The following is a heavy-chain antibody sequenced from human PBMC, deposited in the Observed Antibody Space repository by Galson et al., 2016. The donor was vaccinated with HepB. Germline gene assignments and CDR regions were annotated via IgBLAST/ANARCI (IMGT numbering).Heavy chain of an antibody. D-gene: IGHD3-16*01. V-gene: IGHV3-53*01. J-gene: IGHJ6*02. Sequence: SLRLSCAASGVTVSSNYMTWIRQAPGKGLEWVSVIFSGAYTYYSDSVKGRFTTSRDNSKNMVYLEMNGLRVEDTAKYYCAKLRDGYDWGVFDIWGLGTTVSVSS. CDR2: IFSGAYT. CDR3: AKLRDGYDWGVFDI. CDR1: GVTVSSNY.